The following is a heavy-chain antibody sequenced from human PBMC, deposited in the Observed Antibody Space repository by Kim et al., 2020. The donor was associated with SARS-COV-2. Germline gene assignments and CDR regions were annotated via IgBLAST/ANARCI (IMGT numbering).Heavy chain of an antibody. D-gene: IGHD4-17*01. CDR2: IYYSGST. Sequence: SETLSLTCTVSGGSISSSSYYWGWIRQPPGKGLEWIGSIYYSGSTYYNPSLKSRVTISVDTSKNQFSLKLSSVTAADTAVYYCARRAYGDSYYYFDYWGQGTLVTVSS. CDR3: ARRAYGDSYYYFDY. J-gene: IGHJ4*02. V-gene: IGHV4-39*01. CDR1: GGSISSSSYY.